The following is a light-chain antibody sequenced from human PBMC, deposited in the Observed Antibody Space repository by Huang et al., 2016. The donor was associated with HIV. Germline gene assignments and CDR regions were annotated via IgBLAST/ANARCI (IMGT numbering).Light chain of an antibody. CDR2: AAS. CDR1: QAINNY. CDR3: QQVNVYPLT. J-gene: IGKJ4*01. V-gene: IGKV1-9*01. Sequence: IQMTQFPSSLSASVGDSVTITCRASQAINNYVAWYQQRPGKVPKLLLYAASTLQSGVPSRFSGSGSGTDFALSISSLQPEDSANYYCQQVNVYPLTFGGGTKVEI.